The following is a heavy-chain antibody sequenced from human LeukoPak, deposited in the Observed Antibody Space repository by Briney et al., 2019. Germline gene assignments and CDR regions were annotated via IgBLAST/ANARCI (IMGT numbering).Heavy chain of an antibody. CDR1: GYTFTSYG. V-gene: IGHV1-18*01. CDR3: ARAAGVDIAVAGDFDY. Sequence: ASVKVSFKASGYTFTSYGISWVRQAPGQGLEWMGWISAYNGNTNYAQKLQGRVTMTTDTSTSTAYMELRRLRSDDTAVYYCARAAGVDIAVAGDFDYWGQGTLVTVSS. CDR2: ISAYNGNT. D-gene: IGHD6-19*01. J-gene: IGHJ4*02.